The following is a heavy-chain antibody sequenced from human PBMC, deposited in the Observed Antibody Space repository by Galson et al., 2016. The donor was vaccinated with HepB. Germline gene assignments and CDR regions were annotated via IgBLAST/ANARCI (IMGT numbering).Heavy chain of an antibody. Sequence: SLRLSCAASGFSFSSNAMNWVRQAPGKGLEWVSLISGNGDRTSYGESVKGRFTVFRDNSKNMLYLQMNSLRVEDTAIYYCAKDLYDLLTGDTTGALNIWGHGTRVTVS. CDR1: GFSFSSNA. CDR3: AKDLYDLLTGDTTGALNI. J-gene: IGHJ3*02. D-gene: IGHD3-9*01. CDR2: ISGNGDRT. V-gene: IGHV3-23*02.